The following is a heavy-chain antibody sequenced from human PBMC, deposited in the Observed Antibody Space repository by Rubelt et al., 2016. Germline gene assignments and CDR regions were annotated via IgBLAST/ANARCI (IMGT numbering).Heavy chain of an antibody. CDR1: GGSISSSGYY. Sequence: QLQLQESGPGLVKPSETLSLTCTVSGGSISSSGYYWAWIRQPPGKGLEWIGTLYSSRSPYWNPSLKRRVTISVDTSKNKFSLKLSSVTAADTAVYYCARHLLGHHAFDIWGQGTMVTVSS. CDR2: LYSSRSP. V-gene: IGHV4-39*01. J-gene: IGHJ3*02. CDR3: ARHLLGHHAFDI. D-gene: IGHD3/OR15-3a*01.